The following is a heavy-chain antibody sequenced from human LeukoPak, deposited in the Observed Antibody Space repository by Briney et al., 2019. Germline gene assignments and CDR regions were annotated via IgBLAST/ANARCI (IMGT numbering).Heavy chain of an antibody. CDR2: IYPADSDT. Sequence: GESLKISCKGSGYIFSNHWIGWVRQMPGKGLEWMGIIYPADSDTRYSPSFQGHVTISADKSITTSYLQWSSLKASDTAMYYCAQTGNFGAFDVWGQGTMVTVSS. CDR1: GYIFSNHW. V-gene: IGHV5-51*01. J-gene: IGHJ3*01. CDR3: AQTGNFGAFDV. D-gene: IGHD1-7*01.